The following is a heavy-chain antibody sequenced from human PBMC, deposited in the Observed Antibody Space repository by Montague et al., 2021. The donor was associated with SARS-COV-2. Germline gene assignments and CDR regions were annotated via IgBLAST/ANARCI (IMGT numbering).Heavy chain of an antibody. CDR3: ARPAGGSYFDAFDI. CDR1: GFTFSTYA. J-gene: IGHJ3*02. D-gene: IGHD1-26*01. V-gene: IGHV3-30*04. CDR2: ISYDGSNK. Sequence: SRRLSCAASGFTFSTYAIYWVRQAPGKGLEWVALISYDGSNKYYADSVKGRFTISRDNSKNTLYLLMNSLRADDTAVYYCARPAGGSYFDAFDIWGQGTMVTVSS.